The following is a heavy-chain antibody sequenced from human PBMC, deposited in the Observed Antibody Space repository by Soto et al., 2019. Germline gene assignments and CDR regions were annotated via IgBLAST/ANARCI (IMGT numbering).Heavy chain of an antibody. V-gene: IGHV3-30-3*01. CDR2: ISFDVTKK. D-gene: IGHD4-17*01. J-gene: IGHJ6*02. CDR1: GFTFNIYA. CDR3: AREDDYGYSYSNYGLDV. Sequence: GGSLRLSCAASGFTFNIYALHWVRQAPGKGLEWVAVISFDVTKKYYSDSVKGRFTISRDNLKNTLYLQMNNLRVEDAALYFCAREDDYGYSYSNYGLDVWGQGTRVTVSS.